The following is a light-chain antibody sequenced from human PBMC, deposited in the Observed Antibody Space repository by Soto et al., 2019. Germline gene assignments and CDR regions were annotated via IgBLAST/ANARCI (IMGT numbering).Light chain of an antibody. J-gene: IGLJ1*01. Sequence: QSALTQPASVSGSPGQSITISCTGTSSDVVGYNYVSWYQHHPGKAPKLMIYDVSNRPSGVSNRFSGSKSGNTASLTISGLQPEDEADYYCSTYTTSNTRQLVSGTGTNVTVL. CDR2: DVS. V-gene: IGLV2-14*03. CDR1: SSDVVGYNY. CDR3: STYTTSNTRQLV.